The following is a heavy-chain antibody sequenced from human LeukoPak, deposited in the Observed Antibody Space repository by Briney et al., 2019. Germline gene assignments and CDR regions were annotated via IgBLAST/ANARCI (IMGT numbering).Heavy chain of an antibody. CDR2: VYYSGVT. J-gene: IGHJ4*02. CDR1: GFTVSTNY. CDR3: ARLSLHCSGGSCYRGAFDS. V-gene: IGHV4-59*08. Sequence: GSLRLSCAASGFTVSTNYMSWIRQPPGKGLEWIAYVYYSGVTSYNPSLKSRVAISIDTSKNQFSLNLSSVTAADTAVYYCARLSLHCSGGSCYRGAFDSWGQGTLVTVSS. D-gene: IGHD2-15*01.